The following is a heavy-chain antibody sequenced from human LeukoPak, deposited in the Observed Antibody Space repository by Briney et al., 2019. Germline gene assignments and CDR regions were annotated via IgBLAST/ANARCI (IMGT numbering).Heavy chain of an antibody. Sequence: SVKISCKASGGTLSRYAISWVRQAPGQGLEWMGGIIASFGTANYAQKFQGRVTISADESTSTAYMELSSLRSEDTAVYYCARVVTPRYCSSTSCYWKGWFDPWGQGTLVTVSS. D-gene: IGHD2-2*01. V-gene: IGHV1-69*13. J-gene: IGHJ5*02. CDR3: ARVVTPRYCSSTSCYWKGWFDP. CDR1: GGTLSRYA. CDR2: IIASFGTA.